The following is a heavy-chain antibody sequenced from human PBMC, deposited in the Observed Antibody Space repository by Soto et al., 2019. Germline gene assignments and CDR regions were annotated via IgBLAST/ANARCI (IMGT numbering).Heavy chain of an antibody. J-gene: IGHJ6*02. CDR1: GGSIKNYF. Sequence: QGHLQESGPGLVKPSETLSLTCTVSGGSIKNYFWRWIRKPPGKGLAWIGYSYYDGSTNYNPSLRSRVTILVDTSKSQFPVKRTSVAAADAAGYYCPTLSVITRVGMDVWGQGTTVTVSS. V-gene: IGHV4-59*08. CDR3: PTLSVITRVGMDV. CDR2: SYYDGST. D-gene: IGHD1-26*01.